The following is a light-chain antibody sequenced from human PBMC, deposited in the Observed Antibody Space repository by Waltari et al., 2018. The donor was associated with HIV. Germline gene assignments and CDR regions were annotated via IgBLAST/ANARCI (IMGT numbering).Light chain of an antibody. CDR2: DTN. CDR1: SSPIGNNF. Sequence: QSVLTQPPSVSAAPGQKVTISCSGSSSPIGNNFVPWYQQLPATAPKLLIYDTNKRPSGIPDRFSASKSGTSATLAITGLQTGDEAVYYCGTWDNNLSAFWVFGGGTKVTVL. J-gene: IGLJ3*02. CDR3: GTWDNNLSAFWV. V-gene: IGLV1-51*01.